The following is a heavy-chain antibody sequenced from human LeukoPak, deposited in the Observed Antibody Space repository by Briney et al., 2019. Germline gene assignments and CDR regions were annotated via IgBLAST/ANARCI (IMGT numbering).Heavy chain of an antibody. D-gene: IGHD4-17*01. CDR3: ARRGFNYGDYFDY. CDR1: GYSISRGYY. Sequence: PSETLSLTCIVSGYSISRGYYWGWIRQPPGKGLEWIGYIYYSGSTNYNPSLKSRVTISVDTSKNQFSLKLSSVTAADTAVYYCARRGFNYGDYFDYWGQGTLVTVSS. J-gene: IGHJ4*02. V-gene: IGHV4-38-2*02. CDR2: IYYSGST.